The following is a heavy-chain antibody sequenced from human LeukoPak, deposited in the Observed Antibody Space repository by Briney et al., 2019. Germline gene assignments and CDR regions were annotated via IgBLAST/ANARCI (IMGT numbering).Heavy chain of an antibody. CDR3: ARRYSYDSSISQSSPIDY. V-gene: IGHV4-34*01. Sequence: PSETLSLTCAVYGGSFSGYYWSWIRQPPGKGLEWIGEVNHSGTTKYNPSLKSRVTISVDTSKNQFSLKLSSVTAADTAKYYCARRYSYDSSISQSSPIDYWGQGMLVTVSS. D-gene: IGHD3-22*01. CDR2: VNHSGTT. CDR1: GGSFSGYY. J-gene: IGHJ4*02.